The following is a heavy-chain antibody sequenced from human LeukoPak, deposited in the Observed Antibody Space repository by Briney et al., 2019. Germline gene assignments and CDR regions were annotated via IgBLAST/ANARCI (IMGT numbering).Heavy chain of an antibody. J-gene: IGHJ6*02. CDR2: IIPIFGTA. D-gene: IGHD1-20*01. V-gene: IGHV1-69*13. CDR1: GYTFTNYG. Sequence: ASVKVSCEASGYTFTNYGISWVRQAPGQGLEWMGGIIPIFGTANYAQKFQGRVTITADESTSTAYMELSSLRSEDTAVYYCARDSNWNGYYYGMDVWGQGTTVTVSS. CDR3: ARDSNWNGYYYGMDV.